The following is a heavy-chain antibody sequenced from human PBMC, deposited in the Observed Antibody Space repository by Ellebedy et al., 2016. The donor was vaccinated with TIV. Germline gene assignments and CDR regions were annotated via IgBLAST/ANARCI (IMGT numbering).Heavy chain of an antibody. CDR3: ARGGPPAPWAPYYMDV. Sequence: ASVKVSXXASGYTFTSYDINWVRQATGQGLEWMGWMNPNSGNTGYAQKFQGRVTMTRNTSISTAYMELSSLRSEDTAVYYCARGGPPAPWAPYYMDVWGKGTTVTVSS. CDR1: GYTFTSYD. D-gene: IGHD1-26*01. CDR2: MNPNSGNT. V-gene: IGHV1-8*01. J-gene: IGHJ6*03.